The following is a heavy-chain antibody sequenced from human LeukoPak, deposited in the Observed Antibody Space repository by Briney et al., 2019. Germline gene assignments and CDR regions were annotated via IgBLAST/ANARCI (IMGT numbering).Heavy chain of an antibody. CDR1: GFTFSNYW. Sequence: GGSLRLSCAASGFTFSNYWMHWVRQAPGKGLVWASRINSDGINTSYADSVKGRFTISRDNAKNSLYLQMNSLRVEDTAVYYCTKLAKYFYGSETYYFFEHWGQGTPVTASS. D-gene: IGHD3-10*01. J-gene: IGHJ4*02. CDR2: INSDGINT. CDR3: TKLAKYFYGSETYYFFEH. V-gene: IGHV3-74*01.